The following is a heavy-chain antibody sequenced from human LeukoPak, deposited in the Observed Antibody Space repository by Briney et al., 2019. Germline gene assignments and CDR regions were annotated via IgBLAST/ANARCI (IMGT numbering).Heavy chain of an antibody. CDR2: TSSSGDNT. J-gene: IGHJ4*02. CDR1: GFTFSTYA. Sequence: GGSLRLSCAASGFTFSTYAMSWVRQAPGKGLEWVPATSSSGDNTYYEDSVKGRFSISRDNSKNTLYLQMNSLRADDTAVYYCAKGYGGNRPLDYWGQGTLVTVSS. D-gene: IGHD4-23*01. CDR3: AKGYGGNRPLDY. V-gene: IGHV3-23*01.